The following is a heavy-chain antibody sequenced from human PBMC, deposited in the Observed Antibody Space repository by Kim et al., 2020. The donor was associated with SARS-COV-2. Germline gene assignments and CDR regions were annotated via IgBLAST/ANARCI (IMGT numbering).Heavy chain of an antibody. CDR3: ARGDSSLAGVVRQNWFDP. V-gene: IGHV4-4*06. Sequence: KRRVTMSVDTSKNQFSLKLSSVTAADTAVYYCARGDSSLAGVVRQNWFDPWGQGTLVTVSS. J-gene: IGHJ5*02. D-gene: IGHD6-13*01.